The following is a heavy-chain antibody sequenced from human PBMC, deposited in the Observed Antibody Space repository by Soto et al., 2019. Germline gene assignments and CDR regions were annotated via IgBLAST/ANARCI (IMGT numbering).Heavy chain of an antibody. J-gene: IGHJ4*02. CDR3: AKDTAARQWLDTIDY. Sequence: EVQLVESGGGLVQPGRSLRLSCAASGFTFDDYAMHWVRQAPGKGLEWVSGISWNSGSIGYADSVKGRFTISRDNAKNSLYLQMNSLRAEDTALYYCAKDTAARQWLDTIDYRGQGTLVTVSS. CDR2: ISWNSGSI. V-gene: IGHV3-9*01. D-gene: IGHD6-19*01. CDR1: GFTFDDYA.